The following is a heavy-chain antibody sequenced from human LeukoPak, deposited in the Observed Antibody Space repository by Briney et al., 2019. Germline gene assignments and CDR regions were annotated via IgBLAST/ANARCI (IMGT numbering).Heavy chain of an antibody. D-gene: IGHD1-26*01. J-gene: IGHJ6*02. V-gene: IGHV3-48*04. CDR3: ARGASSGYYYGMDV. CDR1: GFTFSTYS. Sequence: GGSLRLSCAASGFTFSTYSMNWVRQAPGKGLEWVSYISSSSTTIYYADSVKGRFTISRDNAKNTLYLQMNSLRAEDTAVYYCARGASSGYYYGMDVWGQGATVTVSS. CDR2: ISSSSTTI.